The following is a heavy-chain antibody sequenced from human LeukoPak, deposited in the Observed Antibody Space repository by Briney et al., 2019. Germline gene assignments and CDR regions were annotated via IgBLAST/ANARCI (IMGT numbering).Heavy chain of an antibody. Sequence: TSETLSLTCTVSGGSISSSSYYWGWIRQPPGKGLEWIGSSYYGGSTYYNPSLKSRVTISIDTSKNQFSLNLSSVTAADTAVYYCVGRGGYCSGGSCYAEWGQGTLVSVSS. CDR2: SYYGGST. J-gene: IGHJ4*02. D-gene: IGHD2-15*01. V-gene: IGHV4-39*01. CDR1: GGSISSSSYY. CDR3: VGRGGYCSGGSCYAE.